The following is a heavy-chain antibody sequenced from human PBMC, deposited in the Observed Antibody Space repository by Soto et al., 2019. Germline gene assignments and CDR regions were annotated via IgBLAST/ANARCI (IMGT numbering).Heavy chain of an antibody. D-gene: IGHD6-6*01. CDR3: ARDVSSSIDC. CDR2: INAGNGDT. J-gene: IGHJ4*02. V-gene: IGHV1-3*01. Sequence: QVQLVQSGAEVKEPGASVKVSCKASGDTFTAYGFHWVRQAPGHRLEWMGWINAGNGDTKYSQKFQDRVTITRDTSASIADREMSSRRAEDTTVYYCARDVSSSIDCWGQGTLVTVSS. CDR1: GDTFTAYG.